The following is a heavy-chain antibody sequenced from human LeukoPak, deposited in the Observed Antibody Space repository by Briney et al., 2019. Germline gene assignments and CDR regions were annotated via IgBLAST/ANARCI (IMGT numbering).Heavy chain of an antibody. D-gene: IGHD6-19*01. V-gene: IGHV3-30*04. CDR1: GFTFSSYA. J-gene: IGHJ4*02. CDR2: ISKDGSHE. CDR3: ARDWFESGWHLDY. Sequence: GGSLRLSCAASGFTFSSYAMSWVRQAPGKGLEWVSLISKDGSHEFYADSVKGRFTISRDNFKNSLFLDMTSLGPEDTAVYYCARDWFESGWHLDYWGQGALVTVSS.